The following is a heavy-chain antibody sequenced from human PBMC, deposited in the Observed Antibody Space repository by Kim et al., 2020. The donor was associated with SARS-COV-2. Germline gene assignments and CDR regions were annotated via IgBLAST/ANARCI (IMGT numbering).Heavy chain of an antibody. Sequence: ASVKVSCKVSGNYAITWVRQAPGRGLEWMGWINPFNRKTNYGQEVQGRVSMRFDTSSQTAYMTLTRLEAGDTGMYFCARGSSILTGYLLVWGQG. D-gene: IGHD6-13*01. CDR3: ARGSSILTGYLLV. CDR2: INPFNRKT. CDR1: GNYA. J-gene: IGHJ4*02. V-gene: IGHV1-18*01.